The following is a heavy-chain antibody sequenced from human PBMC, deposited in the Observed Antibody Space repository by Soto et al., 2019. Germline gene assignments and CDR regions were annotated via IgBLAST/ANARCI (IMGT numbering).Heavy chain of an antibody. V-gene: IGHV3-23*01. J-gene: IGHJ4*02. CDR1: GFSFRNYA. D-gene: IGHD1-1*01. CDR3: AKKDATGTSSFLDV. CDR2: ISYSGSDT. Sequence: GGSLRLSCVGSGFSFRNYAMAWVRRAPGEGLEWVSGISYSGSDTYYADSVKGRFTVSRDNSQSTLSLQMNSLRDEDTALYYFAKKDATGTSSFLDVWGQGILVTVSS.